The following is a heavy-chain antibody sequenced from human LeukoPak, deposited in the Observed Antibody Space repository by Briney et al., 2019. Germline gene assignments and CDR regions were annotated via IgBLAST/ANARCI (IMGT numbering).Heavy chain of an antibody. V-gene: IGHV3-21*01. CDR3: ARSKDDWDDYTVDY. D-gene: IGHD2-2*02. J-gene: IGHJ4*02. CDR1: GFTFSSYS. CDR2: ISSSSSYI. Sequence: GGSLRLSCAASGFTFSSYSMNWVRQAPGKRLEWVSSISSSSSYIYYADSVKGRFTISRDNAKNSLYLQMNSLRAEDTAVYYCARSKDDWDDYTVDYWGQGTLVTVSS.